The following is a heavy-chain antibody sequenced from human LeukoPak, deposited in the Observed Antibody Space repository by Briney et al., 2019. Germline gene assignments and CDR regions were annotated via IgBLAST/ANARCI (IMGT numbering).Heavy chain of an antibody. V-gene: IGHV4-30-2*01. CDR1: GGSISSGGYY. J-gene: IGHJ4*02. CDR3: AGRRDGYNSILDY. Sequence: PSETLSLTCTVSGGSISSGGYYWSWIRQPPGKGLEWIGYIYHSGSTYYNPSLKSRVTISVDRSKNQFSLKLSSVTAADTAVYYCAGRRDGYNSILDYWGQGTLVTVSS. CDR2: IYHSGST. D-gene: IGHD5-24*01.